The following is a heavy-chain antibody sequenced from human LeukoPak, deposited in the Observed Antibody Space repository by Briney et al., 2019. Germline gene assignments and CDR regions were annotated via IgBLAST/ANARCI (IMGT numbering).Heavy chain of an antibody. CDR1: GFTFDGHA. CDR3: AKDARLIHLWSIVYYYYYMDV. CDR2: ISGDGDRT. D-gene: IGHD5-18*01. J-gene: IGHJ6*03. V-gene: IGHV3-43*02. Sequence: PGVSLRLSCAASGFTFDGHAMHWVRQAPGKGLEWVSVISGDGDRTYYADPVKGRFTVSRDNSKNSLYLQLNSLRSEDTALYYCAKDARLIHLWSIVYYYYYMDVWGKGTAVTVSS.